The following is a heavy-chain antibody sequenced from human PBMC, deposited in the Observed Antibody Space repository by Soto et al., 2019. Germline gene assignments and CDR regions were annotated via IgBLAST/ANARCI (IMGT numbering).Heavy chain of an antibody. CDR1: GFTFSSYA. D-gene: IGHD2-15*01. Sequence: EVQVVEAGGGLVQPGGSLRLSCSASGFTFSSYALHWVRQAPGKGLEYVSGIGSNGGSIFYADSVKGRFTISRDNSKNILYLQMTGLRADDTAVYSCVKDRFGGTSGYFDSWGQGTLVTVSS. J-gene: IGHJ4*02. CDR3: VKDRFGGTSGYFDS. CDR2: IGSNGGSI. V-gene: IGHV3-64D*08.